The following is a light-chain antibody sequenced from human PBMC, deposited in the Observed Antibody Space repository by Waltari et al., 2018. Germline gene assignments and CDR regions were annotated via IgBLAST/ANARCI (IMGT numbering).Light chain of an antibody. J-gene: IGLJ2*01. CDR2: EVD. CDR1: SSDIGAYKY. Sequence: QSALTQPPSASGSPGQTVIISSTGPSSDIGAYKYVSWYQQIPGRAPALIIYEVDRRPPGVPDRFSGSKSGNTASLTVSGLQTEDEGDYYCSSYAGSNKLIFGGVTKLTVL. V-gene: IGLV2-8*01. CDR3: SSYAGSNKLI.